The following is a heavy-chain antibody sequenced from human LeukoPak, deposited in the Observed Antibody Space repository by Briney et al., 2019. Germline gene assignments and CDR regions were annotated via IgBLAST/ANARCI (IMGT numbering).Heavy chain of an antibody. CDR1: GSTFSSYA. CDR2: ISGSGGST. CDR3: AKDPLPRRSAVAGLFDY. Sequence: GGSLRLSCAASGSTFSSYAMSWVRQAPGKGLEWVSAISGSGGSTYYADSVKGRFTISRDNSKNTLYLQMNSLRAEDTAVYYCAKDPLPRRSAVAGLFDYWGQGTLVTVSS. V-gene: IGHV3-23*01. D-gene: IGHD6-19*01. J-gene: IGHJ4*02.